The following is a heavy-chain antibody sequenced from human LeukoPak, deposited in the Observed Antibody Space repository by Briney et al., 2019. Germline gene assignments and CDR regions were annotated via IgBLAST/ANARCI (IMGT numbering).Heavy chain of an antibody. V-gene: IGHV3-43*02. D-gene: IGHD5-18*01. J-gene: IGHJ4*02. CDR1: GFTFDGYV. CDR2: ISGDGTVT. Sequence: GGSLRFSCAASGFTFDGYVMHWVRQPPGKGLEWVSLISGDGTVTYYVDSVKGRFTISRDNSKNSLYLQMNSLRPEDMASYYCARDVDSYGRTYYFDYWGQGTLVTVSS. CDR3: ARDVDSYGRTYYFDY.